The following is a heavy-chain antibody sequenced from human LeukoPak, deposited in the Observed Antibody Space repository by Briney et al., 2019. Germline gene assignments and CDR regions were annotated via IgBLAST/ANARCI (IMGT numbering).Heavy chain of an antibody. CDR3: ARGTDYGVNYFDY. Sequence: PSETLSLTCAVSGGSFSGHYWNWIRQPPGKGLEWIGEINHGGSTNYNPSLKSRVTISVDTSQKQFSLRLSSVTAADTAVYYCARGTDYGVNYFDYWGQETLVTVSS. CDR1: GGSFSGHY. CDR2: INHGGST. D-gene: IGHD4-17*01. V-gene: IGHV4-34*01. J-gene: IGHJ4*02.